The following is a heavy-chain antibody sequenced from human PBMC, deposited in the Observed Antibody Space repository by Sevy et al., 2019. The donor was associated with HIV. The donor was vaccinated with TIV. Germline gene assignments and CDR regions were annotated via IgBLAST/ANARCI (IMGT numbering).Heavy chain of an antibody. J-gene: IGHJ4*02. CDR2: IKQDGSEK. Sequence: GGSLRLSCAASGFTFSSYWMSWVRQAPGKGLEWVANIKQDGSEKYYVDSVKGRFTISRDNAKNSLYLQMNSLRAEDTAVYYCAREAEPHYDILTGYHNEYYFDYWGQGTLVTVSS. CDR1: GFTFSSYW. V-gene: IGHV3-7*01. D-gene: IGHD3-9*01. CDR3: AREAEPHYDILTGYHNEYYFDY.